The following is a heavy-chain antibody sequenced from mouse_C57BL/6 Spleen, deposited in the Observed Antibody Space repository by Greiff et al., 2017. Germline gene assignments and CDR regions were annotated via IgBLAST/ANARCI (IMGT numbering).Heavy chain of an antibody. V-gene: IGHV1-26*01. Sequence: EVQLQQSGPELVKPGASVKISCKASGYTFTDYYMNWVKQSHGKSLEWIGDINPNNGGTSYNQKFKGKATLTVDKSSSTAYMELRNLTSEDSAVYYCARHSSGYIAMDYWGQGTSVTVSS. CDR3: ARHSSGYIAMDY. J-gene: IGHJ4*01. D-gene: IGHD3-2*02. CDR1: GYTFTDYY. CDR2: INPNNGGT.